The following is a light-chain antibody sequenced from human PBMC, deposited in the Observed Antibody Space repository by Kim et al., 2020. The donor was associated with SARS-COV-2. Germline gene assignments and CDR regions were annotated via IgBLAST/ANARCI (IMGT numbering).Light chain of an antibody. CDR1: QSGSSSY. CDR2: GAS. CDR3: QQYGSSPRT. V-gene: IGKV3-20*01. Sequence: SPGERAALSCRASQSGSSSYLAWYQQKPGQAPRLLIDGASSRATGIPDRFSGSGSGTDFTLTISRLEPEDVAVYYCQQYGSSPRTFGQGTKVDIK. J-gene: IGKJ1*01.